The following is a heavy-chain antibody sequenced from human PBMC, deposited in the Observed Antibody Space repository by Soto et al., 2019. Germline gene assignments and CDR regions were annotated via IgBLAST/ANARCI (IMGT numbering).Heavy chain of an antibody. CDR2: ISYDGSNK. D-gene: IGHD6-19*01. CDR3: AREAGYSSGWYPDYYYYGMDV. Sequence: GGSLRLSCAASGFTFSSYAMHWVRQAPGKGLERVAVISYDGSNKYYADSVKGRFTISRDNSKNTLYLQMNSLRAEDTAVYYCAREAGYSSGWYPDYYYYGMDVWGQGTTVTVSS. V-gene: IGHV3-30-3*01. J-gene: IGHJ6*02. CDR1: GFTFSSYA.